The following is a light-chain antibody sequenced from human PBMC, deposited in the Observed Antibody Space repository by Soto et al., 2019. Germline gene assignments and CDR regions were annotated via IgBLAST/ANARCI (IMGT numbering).Light chain of an antibody. Sequence: QSALTQPPSASGSLGQSVTISCTGTSSDVGDYNFVSWYQQHPGKAPKLMIYEVNKRPSGVPDRFSGSKSGSTASLTVSGLQAEDEADYYCSSYTSSTTLYVFGTGTKVTVL. CDR2: EVN. V-gene: IGLV2-8*01. J-gene: IGLJ1*01. CDR1: SSDVGDYNF. CDR3: SSYTSSTTLYV.